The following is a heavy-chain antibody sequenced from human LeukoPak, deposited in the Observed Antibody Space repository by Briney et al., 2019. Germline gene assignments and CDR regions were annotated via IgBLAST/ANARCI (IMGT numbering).Heavy chain of an antibody. Sequence: ASVTVSCKASGGTFSSYAISWVRQAPGQVLELIAGSIPNIGAANYAQKFQGRVTIQTEESTSTAYMELRSLRSEDTAVYYCARDRVVVAASRTYYYYYLDVWGKGTTVTVSS. CDR1: GGTFSSYA. V-gene: IGHV1-69*05. J-gene: IGHJ6*03. D-gene: IGHD2-15*01. CDR3: ARDRVVVAASRTYYYYYLDV. CDR2: SIPNIGAA.